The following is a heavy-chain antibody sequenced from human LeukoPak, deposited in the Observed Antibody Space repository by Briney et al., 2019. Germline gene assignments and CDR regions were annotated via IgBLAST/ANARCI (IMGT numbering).Heavy chain of an antibody. J-gene: IGHJ6*03. Sequence: PSETLSLTCSGSNYSISDSLYWGWLRQPPGKGLEWIGSIYRSGSTFYNPSLKSRVTISLDTSKNQFSLKLSSVTAADTAVYFCARGTYGYYMDVWGKGTTVTVSS. V-gene: IGHV4-38-2*02. D-gene: IGHD4-17*01. CDR3: ARGTYGYYMDV. CDR1: NYSISDSLY. CDR2: IYRSGST.